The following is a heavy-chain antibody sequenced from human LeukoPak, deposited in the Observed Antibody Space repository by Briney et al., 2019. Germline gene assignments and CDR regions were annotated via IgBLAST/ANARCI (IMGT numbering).Heavy chain of an antibody. D-gene: IGHD1-26*01. CDR2: ISTSGGST. CDR3: ARDGLVGPFSY. V-gene: IGHV3-23*01. Sequence: GGTLRLSCAASEFPFSNYGMSWVRQAPGKGLEWVSSISTSGGSTYYADSVKGRFTISRDNSKNTLYLQMNSLRAEDTAVYYCARDGLVGPFSYWGQGTLVTVSS. CDR1: EFPFSNYG. J-gene: IGHJ4*02.